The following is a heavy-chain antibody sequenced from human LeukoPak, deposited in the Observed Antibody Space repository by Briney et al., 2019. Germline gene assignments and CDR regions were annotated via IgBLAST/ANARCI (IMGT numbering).Heavy chain of an antibody. D-gene: IGHD1-1*01. CDR3: ARAVPPYTGNHHYYYMDV. J-gene: IGHJ6*03. CDR1: GFTFDEYG. Sequence: PGGSLRLSCAASGFTFDEYGMNWVRQVPGKGLQWVSTINWNGGSSSYADSVKGRFTIARDNARNSLSLQMNSLRAEDTALYYCARAVPPYTGNHHYYYMDVWGKGTTVTVSS. V-gene: IGHV3-20*04. CDR2: INWNGGSS.